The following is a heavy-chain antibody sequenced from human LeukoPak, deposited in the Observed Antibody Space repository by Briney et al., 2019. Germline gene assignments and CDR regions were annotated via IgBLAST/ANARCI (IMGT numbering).Heavy chain of an antibody. CDR2: IYSGGST. V-gene: IGHV3-66*01. Sequence: GGSLRLSCAASGFTVSSNYMSWVRQAPGKGLEWVSVIYSGGSTYYADSVKGRFTISRDNSKNTLYLQMNSLRAEDTAVYYCAKLAPFIAVAGRLDYWGQGTLVTVSS. D-gene: IGHD6-19*01. J-gene: IGHJ4*02. CDR3: AKLAPFIAVAGRLDY. CDR1: GFTVSSNY.